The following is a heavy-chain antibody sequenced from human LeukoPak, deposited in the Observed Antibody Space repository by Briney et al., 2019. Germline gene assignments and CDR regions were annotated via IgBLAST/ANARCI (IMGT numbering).Heavy chain of an antibody. CDR2: IYYSGST. D-gene: IGHD4-23*01. Sequence: SETLSLTCTVSGGSISSYYWSWIRQPPGKGLEWIGYIYYSGSTNYNPSLKSRVTISVDTSKNQFSLKLSSVTAADTAVYYCARGRTAVIAPCAFDIWGQGTMVTVSS. CDR1: GGSISSYY. J-gene: IGHJ3*02. CDR3: ARGRTAVIAPCAFDI. V-gene: IGHV4-59*01.